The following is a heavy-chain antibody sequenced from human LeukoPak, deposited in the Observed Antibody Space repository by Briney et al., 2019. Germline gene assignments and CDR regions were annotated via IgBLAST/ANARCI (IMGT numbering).Heavy chain of an antibody. V-gene: IGHV4-4*09. Sequence: SETLSLTCTVSGGSVSTYYWSWIRRPPGKGLEWIAYIHASGPTNYNPSLKSRITISVDTSKNQFSLKLSSVTAADTAVYYCARHDAGIAARPFDNWGQGTLVAVSS. J-gene: IGHJ4*02. CDR3: ARHDAGIAARPFDN. CDR2: IHASGPT. D-gene: IGHD6-6*01. CDR1: GGSVSTYY.